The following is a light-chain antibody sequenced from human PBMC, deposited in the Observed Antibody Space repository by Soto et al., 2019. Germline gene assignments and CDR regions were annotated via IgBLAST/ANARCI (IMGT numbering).Light chain of an antibody. CDR1: QSVSTY. CDR2: DAF. V-gene: IGKV3-11*01. Sequence: EIVLTQSPATLSLSPGERATLSCRASQSVSTYLAWYQQKPGQAPRLLIYDAFNRASGIPARFSGSGSGTAFTLTISNLEPEDFAVYYCQQYNNWPPSITFGQGTRLEIK. J-gene: IGKJ5*01. CDR3: QQYNNWPPSIT.